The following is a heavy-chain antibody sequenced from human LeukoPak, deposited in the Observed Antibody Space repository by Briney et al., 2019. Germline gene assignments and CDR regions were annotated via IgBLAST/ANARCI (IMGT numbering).Heavy chain of an antibody. CDR3: ARDDSYAFDI. D-gene: IGHD2-21*02. CDR1: GFTFGSYS. J-gene: IGHJ3*02. Sequence: PGGSLRLSCAASGFTFGSYSMNWVRQAPGKGLEWVSYIRSSSTIYYADSVKGRFTISRDNAKNSLYLQMNSLRDEDTAIYYCARDDSYAFDIWGQGTMVTVSS. CDR2: IRSSSTI. V-gene: IGHV3-48*02.